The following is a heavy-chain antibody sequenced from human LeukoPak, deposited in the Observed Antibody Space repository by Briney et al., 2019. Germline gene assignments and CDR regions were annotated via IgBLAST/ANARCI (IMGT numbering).Heavy chain of an antibody. J-gene: IGHJ4*02. V-gene: IGHV4-34*01. Sequence: SETLSLTCAVYGGPFSGYYWSWIRQPPGKGLEWIGEINHRGSATYNPSLKSRVTMSVDPPKNQLSLRLSSVTAADTAVYYCARGLVTGTQDKAFWGQGTLVAVSS. CDR2: INHRGSA. CDR1: GGPFSGYY. D-gene: IGHD1-7*01. CDR3: ARGLVTGTQDKAF.